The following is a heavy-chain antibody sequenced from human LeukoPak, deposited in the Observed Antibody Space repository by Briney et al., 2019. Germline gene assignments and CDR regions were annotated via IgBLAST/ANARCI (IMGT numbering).Heavy chain of an antibody. CDR3: ARNYYDNSGYYYFDD. CDR2: ISGYNDNT. Sequence: ASVKVSGKASRYTFTNYGISWVRQAPGQGLEWMGWISGYNDNTKYAQKLQGRVTMTTDTSMSTAYMELRSLRSDDTAVYYCARNYYDNSGYYYFDDWGQGTLVTVSS. J-gene: IGHJ4*02. D-gene: IGHD3-22*01. V-gene: IGHV1-18*01. CDR1: RYTFTNYG.